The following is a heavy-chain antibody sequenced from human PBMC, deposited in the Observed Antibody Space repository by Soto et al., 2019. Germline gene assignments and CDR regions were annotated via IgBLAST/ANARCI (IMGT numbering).Heavy chain of an antibody. CDR3: AKDSDQLLFDYYYCGMDV. J-gene: IGHJ6*02. Sequence: QVQLVESGGGVVQPGGSLRLSCEASGFTFSKFGFHWVRQAPGTGLEWVEVVSYDGSFKYYADSVKGRFTISRDNSKNTLYLQMNSLRPEDTALYYCAKDSDQLLFDYYYCGMDVWGQGTTVTVSS. V-gene: IGHV3-30*18. D-gene: IGHD2-2*01. CDR1: GFTFSKFG. CDR2: VSYDGSFK.